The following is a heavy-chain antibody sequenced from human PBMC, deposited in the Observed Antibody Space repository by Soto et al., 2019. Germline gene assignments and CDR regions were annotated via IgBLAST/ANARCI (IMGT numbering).Heavy chain of an antibody. D-gene: IGHD3-3*01. V-gene: IGHV1-18*04. CDR1: VHTFTSDG. CDR3: ARDISIRGYSNIIGVVPFDY. Sequence: ASAKGSSRAPVHTFTSDGIIWVRRATRQVLESMGWISAYNGNTKDAPKLQGRVNMTADTSTSSAYMGLSSLRSDETAVYYCARDISIRGYSNIIGVVPFDYCGQGTLVTVSS. CDR2: ISAYNGNT. J-gene: IGHJ4*01.